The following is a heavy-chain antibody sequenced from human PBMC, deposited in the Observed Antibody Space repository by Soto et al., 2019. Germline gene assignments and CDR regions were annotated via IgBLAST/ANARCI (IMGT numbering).Heavy chain of an antibody. CDR1: GFTFSSYW. Sequence: PGGSLRLSCAASGFTFSSYWMHWVRQAPGKGLVWVSRINSDGSSTSYADSVKGRFTISRDNAKNTLYLQMNSLRAEDTAVYYCARVYRRDLRYFDWLPNPNDFDPWGQGTLVTVSS. V-gene: IGHV3-74*01. CDR3: ARVYRRDLRYFDWLPNPNDFDP. J-gene: IGHJ5*02. D-gene: IGHD3-9*01. CDR2: INSDGSST.